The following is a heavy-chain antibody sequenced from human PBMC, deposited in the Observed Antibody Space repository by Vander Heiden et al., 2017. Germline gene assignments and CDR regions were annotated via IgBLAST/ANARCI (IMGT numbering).Heavy chain of an antibody. Sequence: VQLVQSGAEVKKPGASLKISCKGSGYSFTSYWIGWVRQMPGKGLEWMGILYPRDSDTRYSPSFQGQVTISADKSISTAYLQWSSLKASDTAMYYCARGSPYNWNDGYFDYWGQGTLVTVSS. CDR2: LYPRDSDT. CDR1: GYSFTSYW. CDR3: ARGSPYNWNDGYFDY. V-gene: IGHV5-51*01. D-gene: IGHD1-20*01. J-gene: IGHJ4*02.